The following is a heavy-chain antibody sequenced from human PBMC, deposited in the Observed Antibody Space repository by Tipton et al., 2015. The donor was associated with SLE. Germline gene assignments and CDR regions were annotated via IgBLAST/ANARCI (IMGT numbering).Heavy chain of an antibody. CDR3: ARDGDTLGEYYFDN. J-gene: IGHJ4*02. V-gene: IGHV3-30*04. D-gene: IGHD3-16*01. CDR2: VLGGGGGH. Sequence: SLRLSCTVSGFTFSDHAMHWVRQAPGKGLEWVAVVLGGGGGHYYGDSVKGRFTISRDTSKNTLYLQMASLRTEDTGVYYCARDGDTLGEYYFDNWGQGTMVTVSS. CDR1: GFTFSDHA.